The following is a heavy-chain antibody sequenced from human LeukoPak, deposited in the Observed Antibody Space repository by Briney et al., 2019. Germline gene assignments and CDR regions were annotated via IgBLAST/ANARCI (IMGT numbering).Heavy chain of an antibody. V-gene: IGHV3-21*01. CDR2: ISSSSSFI. CDR1: GFTFSSYE. CDR3: ARGYSSSWYLD. Sequence: PGGSLRLSCAASGFTFSSYEMNWVRQAPWKVLEFVSSISSSSSFIYYADSVKGRFTISRDNAKKSLSLQMNSLRADDTAVYYCARGYSSSWYLDWGQGTLVTVSS. J-gene: IGHJ4*02. D-gene: IGHD6-13*01.